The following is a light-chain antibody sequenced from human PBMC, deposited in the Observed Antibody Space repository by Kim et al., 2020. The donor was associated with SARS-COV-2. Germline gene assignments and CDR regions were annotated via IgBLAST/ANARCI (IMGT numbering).Light chain of an antibody. V-gene: IGKV1-39*01. CDR1: QRISSY. J-gene: IGKJ2*01. CDR2: ATS. Sequence: DIQMTQSPSSLSASVGDRVTITCRASQRISSYLSWYQQKPGKAPKLLMHATSSLQSGVPLRFSGNGSGTDFTLTISSLQPEDFATYYCQQSYSTPYTFGQGTKLEI. CDR3: QQSYSTPYT.